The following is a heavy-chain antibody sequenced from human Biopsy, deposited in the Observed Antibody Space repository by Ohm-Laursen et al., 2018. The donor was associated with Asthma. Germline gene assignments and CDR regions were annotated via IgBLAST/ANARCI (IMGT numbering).Heavy chain of an antibody. CDR3: VRDGTDDAFDI. CDR1: GFSFSNFA. D-gene: IGHD1-1*01. J-gene: IGHJ3*02. CDR2: ISKDASTQ. Sequence: SLRLSCAASGFSFSNFAIHWVRQAPGKGLEWVGVISKDASTQDYADSVKGRFTMARDNSKNTLDLQMSSLREEDTAVYYCVRDGTDDAFDIWGQGTVVSVSS. V-gene: IGHV3-30*15.